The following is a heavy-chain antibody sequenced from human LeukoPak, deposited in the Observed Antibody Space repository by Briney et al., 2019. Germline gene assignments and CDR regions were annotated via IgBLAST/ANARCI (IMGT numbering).Heavy chain of an antibody. CDR1: GGSISSNNW. J-gene: IGHJ4*02. Sequence: PSGTLSLTCAVSGGSISSNNWWGWVRQPPGKGLEWIGYIYYSGSTNYNPSLKSRVTISVDTSKNQFSLKLSSVTAADTAVYHCAREAMYSYGNNFDYWGQGTLVTVSS. V-gene: IGHV4-4*02. CDR2: IYYSGST. D-gene: IGHD5-18*01. CDR3: AREAMYSYGNNFDY.